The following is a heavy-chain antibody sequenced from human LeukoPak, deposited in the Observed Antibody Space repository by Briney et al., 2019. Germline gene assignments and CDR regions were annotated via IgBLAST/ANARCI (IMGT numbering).Heavy chain of an antibody. CDR1: GFSFGNFA. CDR3: AREDVDTSFDY. CDR2: ISGGGDPT. J-gene: IGHJ4*01. Sequence: GGSLRLSCAASGFSFGNFAMNWVRQAPGKGLEWVSAISGGGDPTYYTDSVKGRFTISRDTSKNTVYLQLNSLRAEDTAVYYCAREDVDTSFDYWGLGTLVTVTS. V-gene: IGHV3-23*01. D-gene: IGHD5-18*01.